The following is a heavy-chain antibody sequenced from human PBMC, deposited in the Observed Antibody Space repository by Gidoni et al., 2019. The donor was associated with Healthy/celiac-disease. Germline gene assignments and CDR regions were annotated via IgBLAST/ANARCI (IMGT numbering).Heavy chain of an antibody. Sequence: YYWSWIRQPPGKELEWIGYIYFSGSTNYNPPLKSRVTISIDTSKNQFSLKLSSVTAADTALYYCARFMASDTLNAFNLWGQGTMVTVSS. CDR1: YY. CDR3: ARFMASDTLNAFNL. D-gene: IGHD2-15*01. CDR2: IYFSGST. V-gene: IGHV4-59*01. J-gene: IGHJ3*01.